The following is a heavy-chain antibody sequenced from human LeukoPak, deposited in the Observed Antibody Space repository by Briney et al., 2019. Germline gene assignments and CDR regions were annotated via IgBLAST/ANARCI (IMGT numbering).Heavy chain of an antibody. J-gene: IGHJ3*02. Sequence: GGSLRLSCTGSGFTLSSYAMNWVRRAPGQGPEWVSSISSSSSDIYYTDSVKGRFTISGDNAKNSLYLQMNSLRAEDTAVYYCVTDYGGSSGAFDIWGQGTMVTVSS. CDR3: VTDYGGSSGAFDI. D-gene: IGHD4-23*01. CDR1: GFTLSSYA. V-gene: IGHV3-21*01. CDR2: ISSSSSDI.